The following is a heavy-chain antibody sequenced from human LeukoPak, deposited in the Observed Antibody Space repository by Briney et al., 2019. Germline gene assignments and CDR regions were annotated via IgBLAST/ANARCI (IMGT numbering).Heavy chain of an antibody. D-gene: IGHD3/OR15-3a*01. CDR3: ASPWTSENAFDI. J-gene: IGHJ3*02. Sequence: AASVKVSCKASGGTFSSYAISWVRQAPGQGLEWMGRIIPIFGIANYAQKFQGRVTITADKSTSTAYMELSSLRSEGTAVYYCASPWTSENAFDIWGQGTMVTVSS. CDR2: IIPIFGIA. V-gene: IGHV1-69*04. CDR1: GGTFSSYA.